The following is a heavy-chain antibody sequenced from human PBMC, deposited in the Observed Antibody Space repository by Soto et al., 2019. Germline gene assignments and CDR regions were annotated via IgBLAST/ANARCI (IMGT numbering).Heavy chain of an antibody. CDR3: TTVATLVRGGGDY. J-gene: IGHJ4*02. CDR1: GFTFSNAW. V-gene: IGHV3-15*01. Sequence: GGSLRLSCAASGFTFSNAWMSWVRQAPGKGLEWVGRIKSKTDGGTTDYAAPGKGRFTISRDDSKNTLYLKMNSLKTEDAAVYYCTTVATLVRGGGDYWGQGTLVTVSS. D-gene: IGHD3-10*01. CDR2: IKSKTDGGTT.